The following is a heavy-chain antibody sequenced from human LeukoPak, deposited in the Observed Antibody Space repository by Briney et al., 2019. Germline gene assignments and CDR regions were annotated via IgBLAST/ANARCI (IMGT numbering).Heavy chain of an antibody. V-gene: IGHV3-53*01. CDR3: AWGLGLDY. CDR2: IYGGHTA. CDR1: GFTVSTVY. J-gene: IGHJ4*02. D-gene: IGHD3/OR15-3a*01. Sequence: GGSLRLSCAASGFTVSTVYMTWVRQAPGKGLEWVSVIYGGHTAYYADSVKGRFTISRDNAKNSLYLQMNSLRDEDTAVYYCAWGLGLDYWGQGTLVIVSS.